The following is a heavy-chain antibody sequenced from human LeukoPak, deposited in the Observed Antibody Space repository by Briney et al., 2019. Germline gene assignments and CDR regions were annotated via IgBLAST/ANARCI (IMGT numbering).Heavy chain of an antibody. V-gene: IGHV5-51*01. CDR3: ASSLLWFGELPLH. CDR2: IYPGDFDT. J-gene: IGHJ4*02. CDR1: GYSFTSYW. Sequence: GESLKISCKGSGYSFTSYWIGCVRQMPGKGLEWMGIIYPGDFDTRYSPSFQGQVTISADKSISTAYLQWSSLKASDTAMYYCASSLLWFGELPLHWGQGTLVTVSS. D-gene: IGHD3-10*01.